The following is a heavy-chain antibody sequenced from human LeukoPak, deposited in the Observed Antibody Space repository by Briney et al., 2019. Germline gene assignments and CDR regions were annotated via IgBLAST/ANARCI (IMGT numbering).Heavy chain of an antibody. V-gene: IGHV1-69*13. CDR2: IIPIFGTA. J-gene: IGHJ4*02. CDR3: ARVDY. Sequence: SVKVSCKVSGYTLTELSMHWVRQAPGKGLEWMGGIIPIFGTANYAQKFQGRVTITADESTSTAYMELSSLRSEDTAVYYCARVDYWGQGTLVTVSS. CDR1: GYTLTELS.